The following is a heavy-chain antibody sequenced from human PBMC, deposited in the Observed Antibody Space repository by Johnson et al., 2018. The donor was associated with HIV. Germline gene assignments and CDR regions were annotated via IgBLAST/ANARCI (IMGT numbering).Heavy chain of an antibody. J-gene: IGHJ3*01. CDR3: ARGYSYGFILS. Sequence: VQVVESGGGLVQPGGSLRLSCAASGFTVSSNYMSWVRQAPGKGLEWVSVIYSGGSTYYADSVKGRFTISRDDSKNTLYLQMNSLRAEDTAVYYCARGYSYGFILSWGQGTMVSVSS. D-gene: IGHD5-18*01. CDR1: GFTVSSNY. V-gene: IGHV3-66*01. CDR2: IYSGGST.